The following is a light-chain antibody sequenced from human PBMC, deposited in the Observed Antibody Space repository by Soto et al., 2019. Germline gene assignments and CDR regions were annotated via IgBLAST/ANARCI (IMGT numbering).Light chain of an antibody. J-gene: IGKJ1*01. CDR3: LQHQTYPLT. CDR2: VAS. V-gene: IGKV1-17*01. Sequence: DIQMTQSPSSLSASVGDRVTMTCRASQVIGNELGWYQQKPWQAPLRLIYVASSLQRGFPSRVRGSGPGPEFTLTISSLQPEDYATYSCLQHQTYPLTFGLGTRVHIK. CDR1: QVIGNE.